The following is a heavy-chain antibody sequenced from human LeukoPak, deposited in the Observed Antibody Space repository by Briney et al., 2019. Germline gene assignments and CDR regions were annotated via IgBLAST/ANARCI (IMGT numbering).Heavy chain of an antibody. CDR3: ARYYDIEDWFDP. D-gene: IGHD3-9*01. Sequence: SQTLSLTCTVSGGSISSGGYYCSWIRQHPGKGLEWIGYINYSGSTYYNPSLRSRVTISVDTSKNQFSLKLSSVTAADTAVYYCARYYDIEDWFDPWGQGTLVTVSS. CDR2: INYSGST. J-gene: IGHJ5*02. V-gene: IGHV4-31*03. CDR1: GGSISSGGYY.